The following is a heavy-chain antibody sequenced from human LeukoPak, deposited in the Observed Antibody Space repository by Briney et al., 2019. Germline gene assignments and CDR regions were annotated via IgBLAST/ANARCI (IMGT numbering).Heavy chain of an antibody. CDR1: GYTFTSYD. J-gene: IGHJ4*02. CDR2: MNPNSGNT. Sequence: ASVKVSCKASGYTFTSYDINWVRQATGQGLEWMGWMNPNSGNTGYAQKFQGRVTITRNTSISTAYMELSSLRSEDTAVYYCARDVPDILTGYYKGFGYWGQGTLVTVSS. D-gene: IGHD3-9*01. CDR3: ARDVPDILTGYYKGFGY. V-gene: IGHV1-8*03.